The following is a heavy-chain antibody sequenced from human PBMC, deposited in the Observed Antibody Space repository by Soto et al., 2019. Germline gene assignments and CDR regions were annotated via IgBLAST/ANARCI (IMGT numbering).Heavy chain of an antibody. Sequence: SETLSLTCTVSGGSISSGGYYWSWIRQHPGKGLEWIGYIYYSGSTYYNPSLKSRVTISVDTSKNQFSLKLSSVTAADTAVYYCARGGPSDEYYYDSSGDAFDIWGQGTMVTVSS. CDR3: ARGGPSDEYYYDSSGDAFDI. CDR1: GGSISSGGYY. D-gene: IGHD3-22*01. J-gene: IGHJ3*02. V-gene: IGHV4-31*03. CDR2: IYYSGST.